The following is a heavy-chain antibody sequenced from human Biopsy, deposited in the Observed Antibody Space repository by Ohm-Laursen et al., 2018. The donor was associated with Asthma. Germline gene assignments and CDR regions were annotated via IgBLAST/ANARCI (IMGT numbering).Heavy chain of an antibody. V-gene: IGHV4-34*01. D-gene: IGHD1-26*01. J-gene: IGHJ6*02. CDR3: ARGSSSRLSQWELLVSGGKRAHSYYGMDV. CDR1: GGSFSSNY. CDR2: TQHGGYT. Sequence: TLSLTCAVYGGSFSSNYWSWIRQTPGKGLEWLGDTQHGGYTNYKPSLSSRIPLSVDTSKNQFSLRLTSVTAADTAVYYCARGSSSRLSQWELLVSGGKRAHSYYGMDVWGQGTTVTVSS.